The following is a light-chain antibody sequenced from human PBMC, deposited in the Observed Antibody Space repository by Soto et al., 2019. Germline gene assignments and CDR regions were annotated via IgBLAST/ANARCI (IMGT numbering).Light chain of an antibody. V-gene: IGKV3-20*01. Sequence: DIVLTQSPGTLSLSPGERATLSCRASESVSSKYSAWYQQKPGQATRLLIYDVSRRATGIPDRFSGSRSGTDFTLTISRLEPEDFAVYYCQQNGTSQAMYSFGQGTKLEIK. CDR3: QQNGTSQAMYS. CDR1: ESVSSKY. J-gene: IGKJ2*03. CDR2: DVS.